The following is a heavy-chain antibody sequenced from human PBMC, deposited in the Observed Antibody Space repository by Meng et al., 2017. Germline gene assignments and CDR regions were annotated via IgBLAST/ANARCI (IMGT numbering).Heavy chain of an antibody. CDR1: GGSFSGYY. CDR2: INHSGST. D-gene: IGHD2-2*01. CDR3: ARASLVVVPAAINWFDP. V-gene: IGHV4-34*01. J-gene: IGHJ5*02. Sequence: SETLSLTCAVYGGSFSGYYWSWIRQPPGKGLEWIGEINHSGSTNYNPSLKSRVTISVDTSKNQFSLKLSSVTAADTAVYYCARASLVVVPAAINWFDPWGQGTLVNVSS.